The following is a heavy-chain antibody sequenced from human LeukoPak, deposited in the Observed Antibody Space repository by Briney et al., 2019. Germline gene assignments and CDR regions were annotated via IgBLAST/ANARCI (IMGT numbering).Heavy chain of an antibody. D-gene: IGHD5-12*01. Sequence: GGSLRLSCAASGLTVSSNYMNWVRQAPGRGLEWISVIYSGGSTYFADSVKGRFTISIDNSKNTVYLQMDNLRVEDTATYYCARDSFIGWLYFDLWGQGSLVTVSS. CDR2: IYSGGST. CDR3: ARDSFIGWLYFDL. CDR1: GLTVSSNY. V-gene: IGHV3-53*01. J-gene: IGHJ4*02.